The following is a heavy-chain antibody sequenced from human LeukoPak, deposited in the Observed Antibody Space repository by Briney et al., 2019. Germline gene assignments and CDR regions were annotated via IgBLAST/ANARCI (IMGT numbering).Heavy chain of an antibody. V-gene: IGHV3-48*03. Sequence: GGSLRLSCAASGFTFSSYEMNWVRQAPGKGLEWVSYISSSGSTIYYADSVKGRFTISRDNSKNTLYLQMNSLRAEDTAVYYCAKPAPDYGDYVYWGQGTLVTVSS. J-gene: IGHJ4*02. CDR1: GFTFSSYE. D-gene: IGHD4-17*01. CDR3: AKPAPDYGDYVY. CDR2: ISSSGSTI.